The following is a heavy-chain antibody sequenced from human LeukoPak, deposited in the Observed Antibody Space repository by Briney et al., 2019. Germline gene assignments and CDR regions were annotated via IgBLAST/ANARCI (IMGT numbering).Heavy chain of an antibody. CDR2: ISGSGGST. D-gene: IGHD3-9*01. CDR1: GFTFSSYA. J-gene: IGHJ4*02. CDR3: TTEIYDILTAYDDY. V-gene: IGHV3-23*01. Sequence: GGSLRLSCAASGFTFSSYAMSWVRQAPGKGLEWVSAISGSGGSTYYADSVKGRFTISRDNSKNTLYLQMNSLKTEDTAVYYCTTEIYDILTAYDDYWGQGTLVTVSS.